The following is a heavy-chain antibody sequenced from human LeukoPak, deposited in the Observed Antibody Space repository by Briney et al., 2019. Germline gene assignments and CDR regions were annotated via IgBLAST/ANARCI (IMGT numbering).Heavy chain of an antibody. D-gene: IGHD3-3*01. V-gene: IGHV3-7*01. CDR1: GFTFSSYW. J-gene: IGHJ6*02. Sequence: GGSLRLSCAAPGFTFSSYWMSWVRQAPGKGLEWVANIKQDGSEKYYVDSVKGRFTISRDNAKNSLYLQMNSLRAEDTAVYYCARADAEYYDFWSGYYKPGYYYGMDVWGQGTTVTVSS. CDR2: IKQDGSEK. CDR3: ARADAEYYDFWSGYYKPGYYYGMDV.